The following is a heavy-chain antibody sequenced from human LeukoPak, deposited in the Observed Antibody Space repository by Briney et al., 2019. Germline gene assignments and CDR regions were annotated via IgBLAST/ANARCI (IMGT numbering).Heavy chain of an antibody. V-gene: IGHV4-34*01. CDR1: GGXFSGYY. CDR2: INHSGST. D-gene: IGHD6-6*01. CDR3: ARGLRTLIAARPSAFDI. Sequence: SETLSLTCAVYGGXFSGYYWSWIRQPPGKGLEWFGEINHSGSTNDHPSLKSRVTISVDTSKNQFSLKLTSVTAADTAMYYCARGLRTLIAARPSAFDIWGQGTMVTVSS. J-gene: IGHJ3*02.